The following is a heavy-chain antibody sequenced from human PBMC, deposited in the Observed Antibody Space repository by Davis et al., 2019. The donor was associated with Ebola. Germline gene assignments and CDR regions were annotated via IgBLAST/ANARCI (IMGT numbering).Heavy chain of an antibody. D-gene: IGHD6-13*01. CDR2: IRSRPNTYAR. Sequence: GGSLRLSCAASGFTFSGSAMLWVRQASGKGLEWVGHIRSRPNTYARTYTASVKGNFTISRDDSKNTAYLQMNSLKTEDTAVYYCTRKRRGIAAAGWGFDYWGQGTLVTVSS. J-gene: IGHJ4*02. CDR3: TRKRRGIAAAGWGFDY. CDR1: GFTFSGSA. V-gene: IGHV3-73*01.